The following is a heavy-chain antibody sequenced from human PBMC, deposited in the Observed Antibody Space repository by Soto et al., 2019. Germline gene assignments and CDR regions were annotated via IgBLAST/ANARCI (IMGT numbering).Heavy chain of an antibody. V-gene: IGHV4-39*01. CDR2: IYYSGST. Sequence: QLQLQESGPGLVKPSETLSLTCTVSGGSISSSSYYWGWIRQPPGKGLEWIGSIYYSGSTYYNPSLKSRVTISVDTSKNQFSLKLSSVTAADTAVYYCARHLNHGWYVGAVDYWGQGTLVTVSS. CDR1: GGSISSSSYY. CDR3: ARHLNHGWYVGAVDY. J-gene: IGHJ4*02. D-gene: IGHD6-19*01.